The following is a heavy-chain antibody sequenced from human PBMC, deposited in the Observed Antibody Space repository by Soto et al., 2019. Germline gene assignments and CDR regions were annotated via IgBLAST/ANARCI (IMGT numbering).Heavy chain of an antibody. V-gene: IGHV3-7*01. Sequence: GGSLRLSCAASGFTFSSYWMSWVRQAPGKGLEWVANIKQDGSEKYYVDSVKGRFTISRGNAKNSLYLQMNSLRAEDTAVYYCARDSGYDSSGYTFWGQGTMVTVSS. J-gene: IGHJ3*01. CDR2: IKQDGSEK. D-gene: IGHD3-22*01. CDR1: GFTFSSYW. CDR3: ARDSGYDSSGYTF.